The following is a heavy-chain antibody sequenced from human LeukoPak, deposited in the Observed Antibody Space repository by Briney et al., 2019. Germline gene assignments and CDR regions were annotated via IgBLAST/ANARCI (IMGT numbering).Heavy chain of an antibody. J-gene: IGHJ6*02. CDR1: GGSISSSSYY. CDR2: IYYSGST. CDR3: ARVYYYGSGRKNNPYYYYGMDV. V-gene: IGHV4-39*01. D-gene: IGHD3-10*01. Sequence: SETLSLTCTVSGGSISSSSYYWGWIRQPPGKGLEWIGSIYYSGSTYYNPSLKSRVTISVDTSKNQFSLKLSSVTAADTAEYYCARVYYYGSGRKNNPYYYYGMDVWGQGTTVTVSS.